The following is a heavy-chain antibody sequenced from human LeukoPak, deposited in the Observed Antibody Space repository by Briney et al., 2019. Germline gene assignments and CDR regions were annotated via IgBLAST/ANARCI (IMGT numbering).Heavy chain of an antibody. J-gene: IGHJ2*01. CDR2: IYNSGST. V-gene: IGHV4-59*01. D-gene: IGHD2-21*01. CDR1: DGSISSYY. Sequence: SETLALTCAVSDGSISSYYWNWIRQPPGKGLEWIGNIYNSGSTDYNPSLKSRVTISVNLSKKQISLKLTSVTAADTALYYCARDKGPYLYFDLWGRGTLVTVSS. CDR3: ARDKGPYLYFDL.